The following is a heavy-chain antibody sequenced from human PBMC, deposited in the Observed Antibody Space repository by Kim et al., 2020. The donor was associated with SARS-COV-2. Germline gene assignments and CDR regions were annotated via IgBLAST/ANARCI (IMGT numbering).Heavy chain of an antibody. V-gene: IGHV3-53*04. J-gene: IGHJ4*02. CDR2: IHFDGNT. Sequence: GGSLRLSCAASGFTVSSNYMSWVRQAPGKGLEWVSVIHFDGNTYYADSVKGRFTISRHNSKNTLYLQMNSLRPEDTAVYYCVRQAAGFDYWGQGTLVTVSS. CDR3: VRQAAGFDY. CDR1: GFTVSSNY. D-gene: IGHD6-25*01.